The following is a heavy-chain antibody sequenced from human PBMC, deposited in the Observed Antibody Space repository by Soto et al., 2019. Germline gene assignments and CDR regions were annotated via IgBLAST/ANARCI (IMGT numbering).Heavy chain of an antibody. CDR1: GFTVSSNY. V-gene: IGHV3-66*01. CDR2: IYSGGST. Sequence: EVQLVESGGGLVQPGGSLRLSCAASGFTVSSNYMSWVHQAPGKGLEWVSVIYSGGSTYYADSVKGRFTISRDNSKNTLYLQMNRLRAEDTAVYYCARDIGSSSGRFDYWGQGTLVTVSS. J-gene: IGHJ4*02. CDR3: ARDIGSSSGRFDY. D-gene: IGHD6-6*01.